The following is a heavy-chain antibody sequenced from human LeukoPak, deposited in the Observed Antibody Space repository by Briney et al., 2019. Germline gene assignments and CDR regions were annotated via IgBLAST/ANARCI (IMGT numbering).Heavy chain of an antibody. V-gene: IGHV4-61*02. CDR3: ARDRSSGDYVGQIDY. CDR1: GGSISSGSYY. CDR2: IYTSGST. Sequence: SETLSLTCTVSGGSISSGSYYWSWIRQPAGKGLPWIGRIYTSGSTNYNPSLKSRVTISVDTSKNQFSLKLSSVTAADTAVYYCARDRSSGDYVGQIDYWGQGTLVTVSS. J-gene: IGHJ4*02. D-gene: IGHD4-23*01.